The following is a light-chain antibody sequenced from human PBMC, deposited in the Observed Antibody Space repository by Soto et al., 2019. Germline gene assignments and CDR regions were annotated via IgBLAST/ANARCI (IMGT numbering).Light chain of an antibody. V-gene: IGKV1-12*01. CDR2: SAS. CDR1: QGIGSW. J-gene: IGKJ5*01. CDR3: QQANSFPPIS. Sequence: DIQMTQSPSSLSASVGDTVSITCRSSQGIGSWLAWYQQKPGKAPKLLIYSASSLQSGVPSRFSGNGSGTDFTLTISSLQPEDFATYYCQQANSFPPISLGQGRLLEVK.